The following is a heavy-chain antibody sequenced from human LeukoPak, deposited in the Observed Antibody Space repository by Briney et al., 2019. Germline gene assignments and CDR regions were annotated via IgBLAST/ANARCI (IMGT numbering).Heavy chain of an antibody. CDR1: GFTFSSYG. J-gene: IGHJ3*02. D-gene: IGHD6-13*01. CDR2: IWYDGSNK. V-gene: IGHV3-33*01. Sequence: GGSLRLSCAASGFTFSSYGMHWVRQAPGKGLEWVAVIWYDGSNKYYADSVKGRFTISRDNSKSTLYLQMNSLRAEDTAVYYCVRALIAAVGKDAFDIWGQGTMVTVSS. CDR3: VRALIAAVGKDAFDI.